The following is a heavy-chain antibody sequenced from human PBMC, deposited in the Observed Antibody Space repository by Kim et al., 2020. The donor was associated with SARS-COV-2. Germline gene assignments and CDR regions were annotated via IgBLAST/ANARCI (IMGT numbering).Heavy chain of an antibody. Sequence: GGSLRLSCAASGFTFSSYSMNWVRQAPGKGLEWVSSISSSSSYIYYADSVKGRFTISRDNAKNSLYLQMNSLRAEDTAVYYCARDSPMVYASLDAFDIWGQGTMVTVSS. CDR3: ARDSPMVYASLDAFDI. V-gene: IGHV3-21*01. J-gene: IGHJ3*02. D-gene: IGHD2-8*01. CDR1: GFTFSSYS. CDR2: ISSSSSYI.